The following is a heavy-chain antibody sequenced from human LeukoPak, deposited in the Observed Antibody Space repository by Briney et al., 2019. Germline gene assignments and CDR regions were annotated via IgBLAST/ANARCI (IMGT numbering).Heavy chain of an antibody. D-gene: IGHD3-22*01. V-gene: IGHV3-21*04. J-gene: IGHJ3*02. CDR2: ITTSSSHI. CDR3: AKVRITMIVVVRDAFDI. CDR1: GFTFSNYN. Sequence: GGSLRLSCAASGFTFSNYNMNWVRQAPGKGLEWVSSITTSSSHIYYADSVTGRFTISRDNARNSLYLQMNSLRAEDTAVYYCAKVRITMIVVVRDAFDIWGQGTMVTVSS.